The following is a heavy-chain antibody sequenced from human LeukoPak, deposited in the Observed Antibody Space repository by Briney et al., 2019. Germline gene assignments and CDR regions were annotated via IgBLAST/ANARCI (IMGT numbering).Heavy chain of an antibody. V-gene: IGHV3-21*01. CDR1: GFTFSSYS. Sequence: GGSLRLSCAASGFTFSSYSMNWVRQAPGKGLEWVSSISCSSSYIYYADSVKGRFTISRDNSKNSLYLQMNSLRAEDTAVYYCARDSRSSSWSPDYWGQGTLVTVSS. J-gene: IGHJ4*02. CDR2: ISCSSSYI. CDR3: ARDSRSSSWSPDY. D-gene: IGHD6-13*01.